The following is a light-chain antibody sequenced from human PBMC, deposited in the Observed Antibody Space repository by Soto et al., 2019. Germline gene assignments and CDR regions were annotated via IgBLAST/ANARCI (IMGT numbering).Light chain of an antibody. CDR2: RNN. J-gene: IGLJ2*01. Sequence: QPVLTQPPSASGTPGQRVTISCSGSSSNIGSNYVYWYQQLPGTAPKLLIYRNNQRPSGVPDRFSGSKSGTSASLAISGLRSEDEADYYCAAWDDSLSDVVFGGGTKVTVL. CDR1: SSNIGSNY. CDR3: AAWDDSLSDVV. V-gene: IGLV1-47*01.